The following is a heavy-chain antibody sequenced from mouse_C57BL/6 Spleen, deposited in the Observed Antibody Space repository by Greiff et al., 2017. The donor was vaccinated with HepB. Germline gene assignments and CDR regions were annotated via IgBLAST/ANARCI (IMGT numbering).Heavy chain of an antibody. Sequence: VQLQQSGPELVKPGASVKISCKASGYTFTDYYMNWVKQSHGKSLEWIGDINPNNGGTSYNQKFKGKATLTVDKSSSTAYMELRSLTSEDSAVYYCARWGTTVDWYFDVWGTGTTVTVSS. V-gene: IGHV1-26*01. CDR1: GYTFTDYY. CDR2: INPNNGGT. CDR3: ARWGTTVDWYFDV. J-gene: IGHJ1*03. D-gene: IGHD1-1*01.